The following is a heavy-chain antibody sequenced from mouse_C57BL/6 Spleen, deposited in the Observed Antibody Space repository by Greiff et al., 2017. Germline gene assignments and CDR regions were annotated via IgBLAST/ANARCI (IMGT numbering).Heavy chain of an antibody. CDR2: INPSSGYT. J-gene: IGHJ1*03. Sequence: QVQLQQSGAELAKPGASVKLSCKASGYTFTSYWMHWVKQRPGQGLEWIGYINPSSGYTKYNQKFKDKATLTADKSSSTAYMQLSSLTYADSAVYYCAREELLRSTGVDVWGTGTTVTVSS. V-gene: IGHV1-7*01. CDR1: GYTFTSYW. CDR3: AREELLRSTGVDV. D-gene: IGHD1-1*01.